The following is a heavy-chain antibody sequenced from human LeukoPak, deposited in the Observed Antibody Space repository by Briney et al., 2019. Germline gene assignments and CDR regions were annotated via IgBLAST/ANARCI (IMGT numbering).Heavy chain of an antibody. CDR3: ARATRSGSYPGRNDY. D-gene: IGHD1-26*01. CDR1: GYTFTGYY. J-gene: IGHJ4*02. V-gene: IGHV1-18*04. Sequence: GASVKVSCQASGYTFTGYYMHWVRPAPGQGLEWMGWISAYNGNTNYAQKLQGRVTMTTDTSTSTAYMELRSLRSDDTAVYYCARATRSGSYPGRNDYWGQGTLVTVSS. CDR2: ISAYNGNT.